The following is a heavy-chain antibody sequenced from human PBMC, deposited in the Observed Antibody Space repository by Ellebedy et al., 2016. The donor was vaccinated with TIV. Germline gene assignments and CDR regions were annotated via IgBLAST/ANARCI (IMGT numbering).Heavy chain of an antibody. V-gene: IGHV4-39*01. CDR2: IYYSGST. CDR1: GGSISSSSYY. CDR3: ARRQDIVLMVYANRAFDY. D-gene: IGHD2-8*01. J-gene: IGHJ4*02. Sequence: SETLSLTXTVSGGSISSSSYYWGWIRQPPGKGLEWIGSIYYSGSTYYNPSLKSRVTISVDTSKNQFSLKLSSVTAADTAVYYCARRQDIVLMVYANRAFDYWGQGTLVTVPS.